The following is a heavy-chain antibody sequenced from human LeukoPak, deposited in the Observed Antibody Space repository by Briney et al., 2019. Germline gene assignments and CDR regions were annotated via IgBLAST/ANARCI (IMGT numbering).Heavy chain of an antibody. D-gene: IGHD2-15*01. CDR2: IYTSGST. CDR1: GGSISSYY. Sequence: SETLSLTCTVSGGSISSYYWSWIRQPAGKGLEWIGRIYTSGSTNYNPSPKSRVTMSVDTSKNQFSLKLSSVTAADTAVYYCARMGDISAPFDYWGQGTLVTVSS. CDR3: ARMGDISAPFDY. V-gene: IGHV4-4*07. J-gene: IGHJ4*02.